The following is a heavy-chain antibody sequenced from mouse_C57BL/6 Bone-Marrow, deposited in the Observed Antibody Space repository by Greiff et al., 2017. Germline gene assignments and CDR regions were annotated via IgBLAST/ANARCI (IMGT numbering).Heavy chain of an antibody. CDR2: IDPENGDT. D-gene: IGHD1-1*01. V-gene: IGHV14-4*01. Sequence: VQLQQSGAELVRPGASVKLSCTASGFNIKDDYMHWVKQRPEQGLEWIGWIDPENGDTEYASKFQGKATITADTSSNTAYLQLSSLTSEDTAVYYCTTVIYYYGSSCDCWGQGTTLAVSS. CDR3: TTVIYYYGSSCDC. CDR1: GFNIKDDY. J-gene: IGHJ2*01.